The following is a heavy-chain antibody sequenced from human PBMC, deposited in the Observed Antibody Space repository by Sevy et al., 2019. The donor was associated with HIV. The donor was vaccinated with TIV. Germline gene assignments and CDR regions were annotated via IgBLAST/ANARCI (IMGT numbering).Heavy chain of an antibody. J-gene: IGHJ4*02. V-gene: IGHV3-30*18. CDR2: ISYDGNNK. Sequence: GGSLRLSCAASRFIFSSYAMHWVRQAPGKGLEWVAAISYDGNNKYYAHSVKGRFTISRDNSKNTLYLQMNSLRAEDTAVYYCAKDQDYYDSSGSTLNYWGQGTLVTVSS. D-gene: IGHD3-22*01. CDR3: AKDQDYYDSSGSTLNY. CDR1: RFIFSSYA.